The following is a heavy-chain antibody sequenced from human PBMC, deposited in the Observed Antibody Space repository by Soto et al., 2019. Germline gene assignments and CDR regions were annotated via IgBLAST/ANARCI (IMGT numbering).Heavy chain of an antibody. V-gene: IGHV3-13*01. J-gene: IGHJ2*01. D-gene: IGHD7-27*01. CDR3: ARESFGPGLSGGRYFDL. CDR2: FGSGGDI. Sequence: EVQLVESGGGLVQPGGSLRLSCAASGFTLSTHDMHWVRQTTGEGLEWVSAFGSGGDIYYPASVKGRFTISREDAKNSLFLQMNSLTAGDTAVYYCARESFGPGLSGGRYFDLWGRGTLVTVSS. CDR1: GFTLSTHD.